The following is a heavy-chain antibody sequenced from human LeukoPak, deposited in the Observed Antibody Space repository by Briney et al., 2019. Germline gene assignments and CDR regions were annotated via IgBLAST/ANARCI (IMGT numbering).Heavy chain of an antibody. CDR1: GGSFSGYY. V-gene: IGHV4-34*01. D-gene: IGHD3-10*01. CDR3: ARVYGLWFGEGMGRMDV. Sequence: SETLSLTCAVYGGSFSGYYWTWIRQPPGKGLEWIGEINHSGTTNYNSSLKSRIIISVDTSKNQFSLKLTSVIAADTAVYYCARVYGLWFGEGMGRMDVWGKGTTVTV. CDR2: INHSGTT. J-gene: IGHJ6*03.